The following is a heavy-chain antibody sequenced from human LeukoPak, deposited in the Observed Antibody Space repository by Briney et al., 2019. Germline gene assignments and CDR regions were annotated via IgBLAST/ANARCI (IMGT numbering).Heavy chain of an antibody. V-gene: IGHV3-30*04. CDR2: ISYDGSNK. J-gene: IGHJ6*03. Sequence: GGSLRLSCAASGFTFSSYAMHWVRQAPGKGLEWVAVISYDGSNKYYADSVKGRFTISRDNSKNTLYLQVNSLRAEDTAVYYCARASYGDYPENYYYYMDVWGKGTTVTVSS. CDR1: GFTFSSYA. D-gene: IGHD4-17*01. CDR3: ARASYGDYPENYYYYMDV.